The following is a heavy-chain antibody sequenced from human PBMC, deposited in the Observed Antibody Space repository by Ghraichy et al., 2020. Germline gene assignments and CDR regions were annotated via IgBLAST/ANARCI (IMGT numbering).Heavy chain of an antibody. CDR1: GFTFSGYW. CDR3: ARDLSHYNILTGYYRGKWSDP. Sequence: LSLTCAASGFTFSGYWMSWVRQAPGKGLEWVANIKQDGSEQYYVDSVKGRFTISRDNAKNSLFLQMNSLRADDTAVYYCARDLSHYNILTGYYRGKWSDPWGQGTLVTVSS. J-gene: IGHJ5*02. V-gene: IGHV3-7*03. D-gene: IGHD3-9*01. CDR2: IKQDGSEQ.